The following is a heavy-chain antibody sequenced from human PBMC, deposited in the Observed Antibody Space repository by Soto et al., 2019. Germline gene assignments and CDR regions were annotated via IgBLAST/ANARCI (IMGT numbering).Heavy chain of an antibody. V-gene: IGHV1-2*02. Sequence: ASVKVSCKASGYTFIDYYIHWVRQAPGQGLEWMGWISPRSGGTNYAQKFRGRVTITSDTSIDTAYMELTSLTSDDTAVYFCTKKAVGPFPFDPWGQGTRVTVSS. CDR2: ISPRSGGT. D-gene: IGHD1-26*01. CDR3: TKKAVGPFPFDP. CDR1: GYTFIDYY. J-gene: IGHJ5*02.